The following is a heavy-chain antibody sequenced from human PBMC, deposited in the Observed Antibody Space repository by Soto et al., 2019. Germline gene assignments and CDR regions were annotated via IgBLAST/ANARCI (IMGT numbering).Heavy chain of an antibody. CDR1: GFTFSYYN. Sequence: SGGSLRLSCAASGFTFSYYNMNWVRQAPGKGLEWVSYISGTSGTIYYADSVKGRFTISRDDAKSALYLQMNSLRDEDTAVYYCARTLTPRGASTFYWGQGTLVTVSS. CDR3: ARTLTPRGASTFY. J-gene: IGHJ4*02. V-gene: IGHV3-48*02. CDR2: ISGTSGTI. D-gene: IGHD3-16*01.